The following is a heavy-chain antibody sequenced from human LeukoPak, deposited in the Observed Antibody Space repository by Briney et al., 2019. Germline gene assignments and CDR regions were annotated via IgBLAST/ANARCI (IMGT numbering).Heavy chain of an antibody. J-gene: IGHJ4*02. D-gene: IGHD3-3*01. CDR1: GFTFSGFW. CDR3: ANGAEWPNI. CDR2: IKQDGSER. V-gene: IGHV3-7*01. Sequence: GGPLRLSCAASGFTFSGFWMSWVRQAPGKGLEWVANIKQDGSERNYVDSVRGRFTISRDNAKNLLYLQMNSLRAEDTAVYYCANGAEWPNIWGQGTLVTVSS.